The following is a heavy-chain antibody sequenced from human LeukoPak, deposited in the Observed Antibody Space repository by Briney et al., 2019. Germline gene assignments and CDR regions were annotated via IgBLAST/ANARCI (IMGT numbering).Heavy chain of an antibody. Sequence: SETLSLTCAVYGGSFSGYYWSWIRQPPGKGLEWIGEINHSGSTNYNPSLKSRVTISIDTSKNQFSLKLSSVTAADTAVYYCARARLGGGQRRPFDYWGQGTLLTVSS. CDR2: INHSGST. J-gene: IGHJ4*02. CDR3: ARARLGGGQRRPFDY. V-gene: IGHV4-34*01. D-gene: IGHD3-16*01. CDR1: GGSFSGYY.